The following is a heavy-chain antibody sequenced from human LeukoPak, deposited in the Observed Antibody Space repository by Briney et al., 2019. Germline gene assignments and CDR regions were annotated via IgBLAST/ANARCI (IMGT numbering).Heavy chain of an antibody. D-gene: IGHD3-22*01. CDR2: ISYDGSNK. CDR3: AREGALYYYDSSGSFDY. CDR1: GFTFSSYA. V-gene: IGHV3-30*04. Sequence: GGSLRLSCAASGFTFSSYAMHWVRQAPGKGLEWVAVISYDGSNKYYADSVKGRFTISRDNSKNTLYLQMNSLRAEDTAVYYCAREGALYYYDSSGSFDYWGQGTLVTVSS. J-gene: IGHJ4*02.